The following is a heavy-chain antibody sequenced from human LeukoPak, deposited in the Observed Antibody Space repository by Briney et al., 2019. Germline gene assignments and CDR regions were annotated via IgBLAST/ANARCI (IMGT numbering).Heavy chain of an antibody. CDR2: IYHSGST. V-gene: IGHV4-38-2*02. CDR1: GYSISSGYY. J-gene: IGHJ3*02. Sequence: SETLSLTCTVSGYSISSGYYWGWIRQPPGKGLEWIGSIYHSGSTYYNPSLKSRVTISVDTSKNQFSLKLSSVTAADTAVYYCARVVGATGVDAFDIWGQGTMVTVSS. D-gene: IGHD1-26*01. CDR3: ARVVGATGVDAFDI.